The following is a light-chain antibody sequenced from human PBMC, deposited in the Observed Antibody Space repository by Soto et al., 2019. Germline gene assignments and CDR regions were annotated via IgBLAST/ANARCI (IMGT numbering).Light chain of an antibody. V-gene: IGKV1-12*01. CDR3: LQDYDYPRT. J-gene: IGKJ1*01. CDR1: QGVTRW. Sequence: DIQLTQSPSSVSASIGDRVTMTCRASQGVTRWLAWYQQKPGRAPKLLIYTASSLQTGVPSRFSASGFGTDFTLTISSLQPEDFATYYCLQDYDYPRTFGQGTKVDIK. CDR2: TAS.